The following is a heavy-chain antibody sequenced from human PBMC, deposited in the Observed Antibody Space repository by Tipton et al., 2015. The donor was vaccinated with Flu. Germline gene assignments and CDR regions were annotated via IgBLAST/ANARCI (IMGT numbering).Heavy chain of an antibody. CDR1: GFTLSSYW. CDR2: IKQDGSET. J-gene: IGHJ4*02. V-gene: IGHV3-7*01. CDR3: VGGSGWLSAH. D-gene: IGHD6-19*01. Sequence: SLRLSCAASGFTLSSYWMSWVRQAPGKGLEWVANIKQDGSETYYVDSVRGRFTISRDNAKNSLYLQMNNLRAEDTAVYFCVGGSGWLSAHWGQGTLATVSS.